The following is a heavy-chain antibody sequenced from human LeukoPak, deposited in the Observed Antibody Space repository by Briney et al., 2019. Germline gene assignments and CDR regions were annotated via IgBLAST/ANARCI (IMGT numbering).Heavy chain of an antibody. Sequence: PTETLSLTCAVYGGSFSGYYWSWIRHPPRKGLEWIGSIYYSGSTYYNPSLKSRVTISVDTSKNQFSLKLSSVTAADTAVYYCARIGLEYSSSSDWFDPWGQGTLVTVSS. CDR3: ARIGLEYSSSSDWFDP. CDR1: GGSFSGYY. V-gene: IGHV4-34*01. D-gene: IGHD6-6*01. CDR2: IYYSGST. J-gene: IGHJ5*02.